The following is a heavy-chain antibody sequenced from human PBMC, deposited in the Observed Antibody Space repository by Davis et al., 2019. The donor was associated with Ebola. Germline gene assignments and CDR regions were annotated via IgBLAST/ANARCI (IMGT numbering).Heavy chain of an antibody. V-gene: IGHV4-39*01. CDR1: GGSISSSSYY. CDR3: ARLSIAAAGFIIDYYGMDV. Sequence: SETLSLTCTVSGGSISSSSYYWGWIHQPPGKGLEWIGSIYYSGSTYYNPSLKSRVTISVDTSKNQFSLKPSSVTAADTAVYYCARLSIAAAGFIIDYYGMDVWGQGTTVTVSS. CDR2: IYYSGST. D-gene: IGHD6-13*01. J-gene: IGHJ6*02.